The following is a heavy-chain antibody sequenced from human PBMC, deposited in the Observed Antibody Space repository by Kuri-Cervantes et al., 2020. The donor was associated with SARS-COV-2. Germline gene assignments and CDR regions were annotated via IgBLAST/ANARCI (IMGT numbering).Heavy chain of an antibody. CDR2: INHSGNA. CDR3: ARHSSAQRGWFDP. J-gene: IGHJ5*02. D-gene: IGHD6-19*01. Sequence: AETLSLTCAVYGGSFSDYYWSWVRQPPGKGLEWIGEINHSGNANYDPSLKSRVTISVDTSKNQFSLNLSSVNAADTAVYFCARHSSAQRGWFDPWGQGTLVTVSS. CDR1: GGSFSDYY. V-gene: IGHV4-34*01.